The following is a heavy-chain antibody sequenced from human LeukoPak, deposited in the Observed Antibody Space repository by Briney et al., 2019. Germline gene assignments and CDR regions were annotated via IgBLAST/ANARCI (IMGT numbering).Heavy chain of an antibody. V-gene: IGHV4-39*01. J-gene: IGHJ5*02. D-gene: IGHD3-3*01. CDR1: GASIINNNYY. Sequence: SETLSLTCFVSGASIINNNYYWAWLRQPPGKGLEWIGSIYHGGSPSYNPSLKSRVTISVDTSKSHFTLKLNSVTAADTAVYSCAGHKYYNFWGSFNWFDPWGQGTLVTVSS. CDR3: AGHKYYNFWGSFNWFDP. CDR2: IYHGGSP.